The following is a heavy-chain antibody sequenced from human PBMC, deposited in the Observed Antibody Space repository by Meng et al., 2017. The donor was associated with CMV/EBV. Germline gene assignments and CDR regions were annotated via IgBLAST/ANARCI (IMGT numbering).Heavy chain of an antibody. J-gene: IGHJ6*02. CDR2: ISSSSSYI. V-gene: IGHV3-21*01. CDR3: ARESVAAPPAGYGMDV. Sequence: GESLKISCAASGFTFSSYSMNWVRQAPGKGLEWVSSISSSSSYIYYADSVKGRFTISRDNAKNSLYLQMNSLRAEDTAVYYCARESVAAPPAGYGMDVWGQGTLVTVSS. CDR1: GFTFSSYS. D-gene: IGHD6-6*01.